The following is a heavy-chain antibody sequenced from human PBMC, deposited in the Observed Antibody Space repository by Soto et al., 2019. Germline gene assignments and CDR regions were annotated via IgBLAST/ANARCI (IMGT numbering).Heavy chain of an antibody. CDR2: INHRGST. Sequence: SETLSLTCGVYGWSLSGYYWTWIRQSPGKGLQWIGEINHRGSTTYNPSLKSRVTISVDTSKNQFSLRLGSVTAADTAVYYCATLLVPDDSWGQGILVTVSS. CDR1: GWSLSGYY. D-gene: IGHD3-16*01. V-gene: IGHV4-34*01. J-gene: IGHJ4*02. CDR3: ATLLVPDDS.